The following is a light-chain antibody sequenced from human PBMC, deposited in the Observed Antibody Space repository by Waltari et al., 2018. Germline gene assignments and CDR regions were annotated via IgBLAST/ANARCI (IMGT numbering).Light chain of an antibody. V-gene: IGLV2-14*01. CDR2: EVS. CDR1: SSDVGGSNS. J-gene: IGLJ1*01. CDR3: SSYTGSNTRHFV. Sequence: QSALTQPASVSGSPGQSITISCTGTSSDVGGSNSVSWYQQHPGKAPKLMIYEVSHRPSVVSKRVSGAKSGNTASLIISGLQAEDEADYHCSSYTGSNTRHFVFGTGTKVIVL.